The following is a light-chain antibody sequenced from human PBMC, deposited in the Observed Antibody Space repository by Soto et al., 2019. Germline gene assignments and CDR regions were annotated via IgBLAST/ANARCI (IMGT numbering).Light chain of an antibody. V-gene: IGLV1-47*01. Sequence: QSVLTQPPSASGTPGQRVTISCSGSSSNIGSHYVYWYQQLPGTAPKPLIYRKDQRPSGVPDRFSGYKSGTSAALAISGLRSEDESDYYCAAWDVSLSGWVFGGGTKVTVL. CDR3: AAWDVSLSGWV. CDR1: SSNIGSHY. J-gene: IGLJ3*02. CDR2: RKD.